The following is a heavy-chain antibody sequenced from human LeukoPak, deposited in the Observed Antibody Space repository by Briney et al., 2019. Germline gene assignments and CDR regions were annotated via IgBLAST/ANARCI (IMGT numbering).Heavy chain of an antibody. CDR2: INHSGSN. Sequence: PSETLSLTCAVYGVSFSGYYWSCIRQPPGKGLEWIGEINHSGSNNYHPSLKSRVTISVDTSKDQFSPKLSSVTAADTAVYYCARVSFFRWAATRPSYYYYYMDVWGKGTTVTISS. J-gene: IGHJ6*03. V-gene: IGHV4-34*01. D-gene: IGHD2-15*01. CDR1: GVSFSGYY. CDR3: ARVSFFRWAATRPSYYYYYMDV.